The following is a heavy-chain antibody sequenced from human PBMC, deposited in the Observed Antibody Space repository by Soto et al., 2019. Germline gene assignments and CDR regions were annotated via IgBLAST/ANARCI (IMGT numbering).Heavy chain of an antibody. D-gene: IGHD2-21*01. V-gene: IGHV1-18*01. CDR2: ISAYNGNT. CDR3: ARHNSQWPNWFDP. Sequence: ASVPVSCKASGYTFTSYGISWVRQAPGQGLEWMGWISAYNGNTNYAQKLQGRLTMTTDTSTSTAYMELRSLRSDDTAVYYCARHNSQWPNWFDPWGQGTLVTVSS. CDR1: GYTFTSYG. J-gene: IGHJ5*02.